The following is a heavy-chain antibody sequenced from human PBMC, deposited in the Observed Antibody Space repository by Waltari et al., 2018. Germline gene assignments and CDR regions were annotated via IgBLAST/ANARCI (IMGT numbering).Heavy chain of an antibody. V-gene: IGHV3-23*01. D-gene: IGHD2-21*02. CDR3: ARDGVCGGDCVEYFQH. CDR2: ISGSGGST. J-gene: IGHJ1*01. CDR1: GFTFSSYA. Sequence: EVQLLESGGGLVQPGGSLRLSCAASGFTFSSYAMSWVRQAPGKGLEWVSAISGSGGSTYYADSVKGRFTISRDNSKNTLYLQMSSLRAEDTAVYYCARDGVCGGDCVEYFQHWGQGTLVTVSS.